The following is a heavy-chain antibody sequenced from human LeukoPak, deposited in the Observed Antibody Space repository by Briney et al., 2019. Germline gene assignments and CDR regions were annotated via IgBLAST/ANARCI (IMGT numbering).Heavy chain of an antibody. CDR3: TKGHYYGSGSYWV. D-gene: IGHD3-10*01. Sequence: GGSLRLSCAVSGFPFITYNMNWVRQAPGKGLEWVSYIDSSSSTIYYADSVKGRFTVSRDNFKNTLYLQMNGLRADDTAVYYCTKGHYYGSGSYWVWGQGTLVTVSS. CDR2: IDSSSSTI. CDR1: GFPFITYN. V-gene: IGHV3-48*01. J-gene: IGHJ4*02.